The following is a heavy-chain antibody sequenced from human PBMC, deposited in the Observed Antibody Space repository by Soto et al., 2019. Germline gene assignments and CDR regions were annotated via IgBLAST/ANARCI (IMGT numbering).Heavy chain of an antibody. CDR1: GFTFSSYG. J-gene: IGHJ6*02. D-gene: IGHD3-10*01. CDR3: ARGATMVRGVIIYYYGMDV. V-gene: IGHV3-33*01. Sequence: GGSLRLSCAASGFTFSSYGMHWVRQAPGKGLEWVAVIWYDGSNKYYADSVKGRFTISRDNSKNTLYLQMNSLRAEDTAVYYCARGATMVRGVIIYYYGMDVWGQGTTVTVSS. CDR2: IWYDGSNK.